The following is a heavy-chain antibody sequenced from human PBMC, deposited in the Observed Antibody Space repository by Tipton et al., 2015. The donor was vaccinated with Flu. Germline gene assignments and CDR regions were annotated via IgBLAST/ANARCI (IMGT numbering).Heavy chain of an antibody. D-gene: IGHD6-13*01. CDR3: ARYTSSWDPPRD. J-gene: IGHJ1*01. CDR1: GGSISSYY. CDR2: IYTSGST. V-gene: IGHV4-4*07. Sequence: TLSLTCTVSGGSISSYYWSWIRQPAGKGLEWIGRIYTSGSTNYNPSLKSRVTITLDTSKNQFSLKLSSVTAADTAVYYCARYTSSWDPPRDWGQGTLVTVSS.